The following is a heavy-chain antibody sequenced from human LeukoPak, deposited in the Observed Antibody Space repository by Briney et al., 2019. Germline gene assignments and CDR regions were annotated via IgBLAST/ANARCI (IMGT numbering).Heavy chain of an antibody. CDR1: GGSFSGYY. CDR3: ARGNPEGSSGYQIDY. J-gene: IGHJ4*02. CDR2: INHSGST. D-gene: IGHD3-22*01. V-gene: IGHV4-34*01. Sequence: SETLSLNCAVYGGSFSGYYWSWIRQPPGKGLEWIGEINHSGSTNYNPSLKSRVTISVDTSKNQFSLKLSSVTAADTAVYYCARGNPEGSSGYQIDYWGQGTLVTVSS.